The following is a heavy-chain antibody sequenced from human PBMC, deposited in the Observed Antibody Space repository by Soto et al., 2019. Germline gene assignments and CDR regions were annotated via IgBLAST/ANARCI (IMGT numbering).Heavy chain of an antibody. D-gene: IGHD6-6*01. CDR2: ISGSGGST. V-gene: IGHV3-23*01. Sequence: GGSLRLSCAASGFTFSSYAMRWVRQAPGKGLEWVSAISGSGGSTYYADSVKGRFTISRDNSKNTLYLQMNSLRAEDTAVYYCASSARPAPNYYYYYYMDVWGKGTTVTVSS. CDR3: ASSARPAPNYYYYYYMDV. CDR1: GFTFSSYA. J-gene: IGHJ6*03.